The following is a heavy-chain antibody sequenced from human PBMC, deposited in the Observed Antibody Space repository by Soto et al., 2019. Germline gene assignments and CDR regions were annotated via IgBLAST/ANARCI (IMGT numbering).Heavy chain of an antibody. CDR3: ASSYDSRGYYYYYYGMDV. CDR2: ISSSSSTI. J-gene: IGHJ6*02. D-gene: IGHD3-22*01. Sequence: PGGSLRLSCAASGFTFSSYIMHWVRQAPGKGLEWVSYISSSSSTIYYADSVKGRFTISRDNAKNALYLQMNSLRDEDTAVYYCASSYDSRGYYYYYYGMDVWGQGTTVIVSS. V-gene: IGHV3-48*02. CDR1: GFTFSSYI.